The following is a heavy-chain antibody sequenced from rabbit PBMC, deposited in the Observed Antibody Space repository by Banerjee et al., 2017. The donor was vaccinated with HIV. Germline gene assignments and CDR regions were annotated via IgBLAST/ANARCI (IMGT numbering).Heavy chain of an antibody. D-gene: IGHD6-1*01. J-gene: IGHJ4*01. CDR1: GFDFSTYYM. CDR2: IYGGGSGSP. CDR3: ARSQYAGDAGYGYYL. V-gene: IGHV1S45*01. Sequence: QEQLVQSWGGLVQPGGSLKVSCKASGFDFSTYYMSWVRQAPGKGLEWIACIYGGGSGSPYYANWAKGRFTISKTSSTTVTLQMTSLTAADTATYFCARSQYAGDAGYGYYLWGPGTLVTVS.